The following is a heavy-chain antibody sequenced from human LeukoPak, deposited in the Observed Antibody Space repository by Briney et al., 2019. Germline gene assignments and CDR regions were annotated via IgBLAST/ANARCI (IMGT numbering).Heavy chain of an antibody. CDR2: INHSGST. V-gene: IGHV4-34*01. Sequence: PSETLSLTCAVYGGSFSGYYWSWIRQPPGKGLEWIGEINHSGSTNYNPSLKSRVTISVDTSKNQFSLKPSSVTAADTAVYYCASPYYDSWGQGTLVTVSS. CDR3: ASPYYDS. J-gene: IGHJ5*01. CDR1: GGSFSGYY. D-gene: IGHD3-10*01.